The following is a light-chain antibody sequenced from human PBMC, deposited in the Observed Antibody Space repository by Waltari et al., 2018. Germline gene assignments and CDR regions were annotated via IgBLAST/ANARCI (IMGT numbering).Light chain of an antibody. CDR2: DVS. V-gene: IGLV2-14*04. Sequence: WYQQPPGNAPKLSIFDVSNRPSGVSNRFSGSKSGSTASLTISGLQAEDEADFYCNSYTSSSTWVFGGGTKLTVL. CDR3: NSYTSSSTWV. J-gene: IGLJ3*02.